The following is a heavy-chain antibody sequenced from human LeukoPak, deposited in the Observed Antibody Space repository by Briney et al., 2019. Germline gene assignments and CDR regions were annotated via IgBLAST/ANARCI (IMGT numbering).Heavy chain of an antibody. CDR2: INHSGST. D-gene: IGHD2-15*01. CDR1: GGSFSGYY. V-gene: IGHV4-34*01. CDR3: ARDLVVVAATGYNWFDP. Sequence: SSETLSLTCAVYGGSFSGYYWSWIRQPPGRGLEWRGEINHSGSTNYNPSLKSRATISVDTSKNQFSLKLSSVTAADTAVYYCARDLVVVAATGYNWFDPWGQGTLVTVSS. J-gene: IGHJ5*02.